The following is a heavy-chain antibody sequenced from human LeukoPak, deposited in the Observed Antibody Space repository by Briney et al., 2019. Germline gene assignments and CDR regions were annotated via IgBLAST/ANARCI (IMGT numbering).Heavy chain of an antibody. CDR2: IHNSGTT. V-gene: IGHV4-34*01. D-gene: IGHD3-10*01. J-gene: IGHJ4*02. Sequence: SETLSLTWAVSGGPFSGYFLSWIRQSSGKGLEWIGEIHNSGTTNYNPSPNTPVPISKATSQNHFYLPPSSVTAPDTAAYYCARRYYYNLGSFPFEFWGQGTLVTVSS. CDR3: ARRYYYNLGSFPFEF. CDR1: GGPFSGYF.